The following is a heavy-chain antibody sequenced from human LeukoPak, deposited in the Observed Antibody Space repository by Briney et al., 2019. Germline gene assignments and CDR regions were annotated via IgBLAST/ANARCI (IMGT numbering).Heavy chain of an antibody. D-gene: IGHD6-13*01. V-gene: IGHV4-59*01. CDR1: GGSISSYY. Sequence: SETLSLTCTVSGGSISSYYWSWIRQPPGKGLEWIGYIYYSGSTNYNPSLKSRVTISVDTSKNQSSLKLSSVTAADTAVYYCARASSSWYGNLDYWGQGTLVTVSS. CDR3: ARASSSWYGNLDY. J-gene: IGHJ4*02. CDR2: IYYSGST.